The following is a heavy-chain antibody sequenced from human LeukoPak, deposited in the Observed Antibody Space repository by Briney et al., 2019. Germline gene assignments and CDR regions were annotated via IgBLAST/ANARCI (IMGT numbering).Heavy chain of an antibody. V-gene: IGHV3-30*02. CDR3: AKTARLLWFGELLPFDY. J-gene: IGHJ4*02. CDR2: IRYDGSNK. CDR1: GFTFSSYG. Sequence: GGSLRLSCASSGFTFSSYGMHWVRQAPGKGLEWVTFIRYDGSNKYYADSVKGRFTISRDNSKNTLYLQMNSLRAEDTAVYYCAKTARLLWFGELLPFDYWGQGTLVTVSS. D-gene: IGHD3-10*01.